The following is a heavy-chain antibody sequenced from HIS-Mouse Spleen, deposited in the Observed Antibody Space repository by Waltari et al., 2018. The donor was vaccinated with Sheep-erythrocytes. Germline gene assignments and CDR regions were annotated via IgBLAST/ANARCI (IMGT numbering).Heavy chain of an antibody. J-gene: IGHJ4*02. CDR2: ISYDGSNK. V-gene: IGHV3-30*04. D-gene: IGHD1-26*01. Sequence: QVQLVESGGGVVQPGRSLRLSCAASGFTFSSYAMHWVRQAPGKGLEWVAVISYDGSNKYYADSVKGRFTISRDNSKNTLYLQMNSLRAEDTAVYYCARVSAGELKYYFDYWGQGMLVTVSS. CDR1: GFTFSSYA. CDR3: ARVSAGELKYYFDY.